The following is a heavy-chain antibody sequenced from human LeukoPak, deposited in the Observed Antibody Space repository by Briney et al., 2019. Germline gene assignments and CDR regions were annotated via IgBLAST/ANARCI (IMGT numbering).Heavy chain of an antibody. J-gene: IGHJ4*02. D-gene: IGHD5-12*01. CDR1: GFTFSSYG. V-gene: IGHV3-30*19. CDR2: ILYDGGNA. CDR3: ARGEFSGLDY. Sequence: GGSLRLSCAASGFTFSSYGMHWVRQAPGKGLEWVAVILYDGGNAHYADSVRGRFTISRDNPKNTLWLQMNSLTPDDTAVYYCARGEFSGLDYWGQGTLVTVSS.